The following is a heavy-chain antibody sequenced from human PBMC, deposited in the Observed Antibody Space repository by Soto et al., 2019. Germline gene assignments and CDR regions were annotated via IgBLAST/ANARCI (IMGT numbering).Heavy chain of an antibody. CDR3: ARGPVVVTAIDGVFY. V-gene: IGHV1-3*01. CDR1: GYTFTSYA. Sequence: SVKVSCKASGYTFTSYAMHWVRQAPGQRLEWMGWINAGNGNTKYSQKFQGRVTITRDTSASTAYMELSSLRSEDTAVYYCARGPVVVTAIDGVFYWGQGTLVTVSS. CDR2: INAGNGNT. J-gene: IGHJ4*02. D-gene: IGHD2-21*02.